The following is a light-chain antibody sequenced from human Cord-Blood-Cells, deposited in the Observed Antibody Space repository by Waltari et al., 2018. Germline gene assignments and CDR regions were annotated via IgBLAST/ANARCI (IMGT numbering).Light chain of an antibody. V-gene: IGLV2-23*01. CDR3: CSYAGSSTPWV. J-gene: IGLJ3*02. Sequence: QSALTQPASVSGSPGQSITISCTGTSLHVGGYNLVSWYQQHPGKAPKLMIYEGSKRPSGVSNRFSGSKSGNTASLTISGLQAEDEADYYCCSYAGSSTPWVFGGGTKLTVL. CDR1: SLHVGGYNL. CDR2: EGS.